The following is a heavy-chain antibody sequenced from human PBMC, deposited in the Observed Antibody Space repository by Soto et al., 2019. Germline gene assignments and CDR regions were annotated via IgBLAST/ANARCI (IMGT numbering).Heavy chain of an antibody. Sequence: VASVKVSCKASGYTFTGYYIYWLRQAPGQGLEWMGWINPNNGDTNYAQKFQGRVTMTRDSSISTAYLELSRLRSDDTAIYYCARLKSYYDSRGYSDYWGQGTLVTVSS. V-gene: IGHV1-2*02. J-gene: IGHJ4*02. D-gene: IGHD3-22*01. CDR3: ARLKSYYDSRGYSDY. CDR2: INPNNGDT. CDR1: GYTFTGYY.